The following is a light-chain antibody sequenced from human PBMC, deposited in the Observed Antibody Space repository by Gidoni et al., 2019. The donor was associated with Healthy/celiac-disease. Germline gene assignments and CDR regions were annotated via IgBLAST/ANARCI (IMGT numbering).Light chain of an antibody. CDR3: QQYGSSPPRYT. J-gene: IGKJ2*01. CDR1: QSVSSSY. CDR2: GAS. V-gene: IGKV3-20*01. Sequence: EIVLTQSPGTLSLSPGERATLSCRASQSVSSSYLAWYQQKPGQAPRLRIDGASSRATGIPDRFSGSGSGTDFTLTISRLEPEDFAVYYCQQYGSSPPRYTFGQGTKLEI.